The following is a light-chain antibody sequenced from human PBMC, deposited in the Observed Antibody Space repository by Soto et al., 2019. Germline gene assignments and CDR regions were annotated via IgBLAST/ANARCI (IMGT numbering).Light chain of an antibody. J-gene: IGLJ1*01. CDR3: SSYAGSSNV. CDR2: EVN. Sequence: QSVLTQPPSASGSPGQSVAISCTGTSSDVGGYNYVSWYQQHPGKAPKLMIYEVNKRPSGVPDRFSGSKSGNTASLTVFGPQAEDEADYYCSSYAGSSNVFGTGTKVTVL. V-gene: IGLV2-8*01. CDR1: SSDVGGYNY.